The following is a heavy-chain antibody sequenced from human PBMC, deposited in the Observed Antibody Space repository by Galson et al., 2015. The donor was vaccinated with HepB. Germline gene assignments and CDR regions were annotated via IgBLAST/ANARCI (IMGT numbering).Heavy chain of an antibody. D-gene: IGHD5-12*01. CDR2: ISYDGSNK. CDR1: GFTFSSYG. J-gene: IGHJ4*02. V-gene: IGHV3-30*03. Sequence: SLRLSCAASGFTFSSYGMHWVRQAPGKGLEWVAVISYDGSNKYYADSVKGRFTISRDNSKNTLYLQMNSLRAEDTAVYYCARAYSGYDLAQIDYWGQGTLVTVSS. CDR3: ARAYSGYDLAQIDY.